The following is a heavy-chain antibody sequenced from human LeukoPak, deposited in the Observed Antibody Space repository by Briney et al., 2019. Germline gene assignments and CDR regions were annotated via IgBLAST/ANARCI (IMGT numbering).Heavy chain of an antibody. Sequence: PGVSLSLSCAASGCTFSSYAMSWVRQAPGKGLEWVSAISGSGGSTYYADSVKGRCTISRDNSKNTLYLQMNSPRAEDTAVYYCARERGPTYYFDYWGLGTLVTVSS. CDR3: ARERGPTYYFDY. CDR1: GCTFSSYA. V-gene: IGHV3-23*01. D-gene: IGHD3-10*01. J-gene: IGHJ4*02. CDR2: ISGSGGST.